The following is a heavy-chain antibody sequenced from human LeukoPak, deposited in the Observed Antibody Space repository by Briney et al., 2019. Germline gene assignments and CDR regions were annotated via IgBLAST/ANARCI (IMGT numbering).Heavy chain of an antibody. CDR2: IAYDGINK. Sequence: GGSLRLSCAIYGFTISSYGGMHWVRQAPGKGLEWVAAIAYDGINKYYADSVKGRFTISRDNSKNTLYLQMNSLRAEDTAVYYCARDGVVAAENDAFDIWGQGTMVTVSS. CDR3: ARDGVVAAENDAFDI. CDR1: GFTISSYG. J-gene: IGHJ3*02. D-gene: IGHD2-15*01. V-gene: IGHV3-30*03.